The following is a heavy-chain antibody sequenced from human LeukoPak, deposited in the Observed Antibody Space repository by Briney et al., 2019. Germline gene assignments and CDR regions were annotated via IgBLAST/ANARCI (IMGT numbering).Heavy chain of an antibody. J-gene: IGHJ4*02. CDR1: GFTFTNYG. V-gene: IGHV1-18*01. D-gene: IGHD6-19*01. Sequence: ASGKVSSQAPGFTFTNYGITWERHAPGQGLEWMGWISAYNGNTNYAQKLQGRVTMTTDTSTSTAYMELRRLRSDDTAVYYCARGRRIAVAAEPWFDYWGQGTLVTVSS. CDR2: ISAYNGNT. CDR3: ARGRRIAVAAEPWFDY.